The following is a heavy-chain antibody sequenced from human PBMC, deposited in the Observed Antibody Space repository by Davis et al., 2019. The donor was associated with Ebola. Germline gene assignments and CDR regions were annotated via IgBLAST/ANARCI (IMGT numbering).Heavy chain of an antibody. CDR2: INHSGST. CDR3: ARYPRGYSYGLIDY. D-gene: IGHD5-18*01. Sequence: GSLRLSCTVSGGSISSSSYYWGWIRQPPGKGLEWIGEINHSGSTYYNPSLKSRVTISVDTSKNQFSLKLSSVTAADTAVYYCARYPRGYSYGLIDYWGQGTLVTVSS. J-gene: IGHJ4*02. V-gene: IGHV4-39*07. CDR1: GGSISSSSYY.